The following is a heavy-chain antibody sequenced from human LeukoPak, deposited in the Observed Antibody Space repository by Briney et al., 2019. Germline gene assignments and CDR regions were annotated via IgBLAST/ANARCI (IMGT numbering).Heavy chain of an antibody. D-gene: IGHD1-1*01. J-gene: IGHJ4*02. V-gene: IGHV3-7*05. CDR2: INTDGSDP. Sequence: PGGSLRLSCAASGFTFSNNCMSCVRQAPGRGLECVANINTDGSDPNYADSVKGRFTISRDNPKNSLYLQMHSLRAEDTAMYYCAKDLHWNQFDYWGQGTLVTVSS. CDR1: GFTFSNNC. CDR3: AKDLHWNQFDY.